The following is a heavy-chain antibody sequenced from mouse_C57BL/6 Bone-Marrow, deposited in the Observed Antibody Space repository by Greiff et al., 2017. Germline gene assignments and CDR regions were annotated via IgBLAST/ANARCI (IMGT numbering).Heavy chain of an antibody. CDR3: ARRIYYDYDWFAY. Sequence: QVHVKQPGAELVKPGASVKLSCKASGYTFTSYWMQWVKQRPGQGLEWIGEIDPSDSYTNYNQKFKGKATLTVDTSSSTAYMQLSSLTSEDSAVYYCARRIYYDYDWFAYWGQGTLVTVSA. D-gene: IGHD2-4*01. CDR1: GYTFTSYW. V-gene: IGHV1-50*01. J-gene: IGHJ3*01. CDR2: IDPSDSYT.